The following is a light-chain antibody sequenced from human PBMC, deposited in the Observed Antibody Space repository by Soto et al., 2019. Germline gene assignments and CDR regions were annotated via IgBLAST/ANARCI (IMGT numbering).Light chain of an antibody. CDR1: QGVSRK. CDR2: GAS. CDR3: QQYHTWPIT. J-gene: IGKJ4*01. V-gene: IGKV3-15*01. Sequence: DKVMSQSPATVSVATGERVTFPCRASQGVSRKLAWYQHKPGQAPRLLISGASTGATGIPARFSGSGSGTEFTLTISSLQSEDCAIYYCQQYHTWPITFGGGTKVDIK.